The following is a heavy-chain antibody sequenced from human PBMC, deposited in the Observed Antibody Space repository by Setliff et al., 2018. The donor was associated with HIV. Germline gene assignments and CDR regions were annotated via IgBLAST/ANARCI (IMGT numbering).Heavy chain of an antibody. CDR2: IYSNGGT. CDR1: GVSISSYY. CDR3: ARESLNLGELSSNPDASDI. J-gene: IGHJ3*02. Sequence: SETLSLTCNVSGVSISSYYWSWVRQPPGKGLEYIGHIYSNGGTNYNPSLKSRVTISVDTSKNQFSLRLSSVTAADTAVYYCARESLNLGELSSNPDASDIWGQGTMVTVSS. D-gene: IGHD3-16*02. V-gene: IGHV4-59*01.